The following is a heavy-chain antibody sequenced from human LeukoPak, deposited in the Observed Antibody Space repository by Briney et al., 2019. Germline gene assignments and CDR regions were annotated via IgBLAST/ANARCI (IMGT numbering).Heavy chain of an antibody. V-gene: IGHV1-24*01. Sequence: GASVKVSCKVSGYTLTEFSMHWVRQAPGKGLEWMGGFDPEDGETFYAQKFQERVTITRDMSTSTAYMELSSLRSEDTAVYYCAAENRYCSGGSCYSDVYWGQGTLVTVSS. J-gene: IGHJ4*02. CDR1: GYTLTEFS. CDR2: FDPEDGET. CDR3: AAENRYCSGGSCYSDVY. D-gene: IGHD2-15*01.